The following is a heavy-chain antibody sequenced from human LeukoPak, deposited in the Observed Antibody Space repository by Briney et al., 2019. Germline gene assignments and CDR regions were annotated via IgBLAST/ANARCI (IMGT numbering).Heavy chain of an antibody. Sequence: GGSLRLSCAASGLTVNNNYMNWVRQAPGKGLEWVSALYIGGNTYYADSVRGRFTISRDNSKNTLYLQMNSLRAEDTAIYYCMTAAGYNFGQYWGQRTLVTVSS. CDR3: MTAAGYNFGQY. J-gene: IGHJ4*02. D-gene: IGHD5-18*01. CDR1: GLTVNNNY. CDR2: LYIGGNT. V-gene: IGHV3-53*01.